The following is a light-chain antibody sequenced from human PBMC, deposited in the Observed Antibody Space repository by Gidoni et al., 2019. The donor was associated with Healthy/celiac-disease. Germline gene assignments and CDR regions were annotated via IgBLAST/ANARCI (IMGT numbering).Light chain of an antibody. CDR2: DAS. Sequence: DIHMTQSPSSLSASVGDIVTITCQASQDISNYFNWYQQKPGKVPKLLSYDASNLETGVPSRFSGSGSGTDFTFTISSLKPEDIATYYCQQYDNRPLTFGGGAKVEIK. V-gene: IGKV1-33*01. CDR1: QDISNY. J-gene: IGKJ4*01. CDR3: QQYDNRPLT.